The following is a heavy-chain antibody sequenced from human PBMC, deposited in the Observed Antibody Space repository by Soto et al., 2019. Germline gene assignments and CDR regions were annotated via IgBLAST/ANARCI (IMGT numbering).Heavy chain of an antibody. J-gene: IGHJ4*01. V-gene: IGHV3-30*02. CDR1: GFPFSSYG. Sequence: GGSLRLSCAASGFPFSSYGMHWVRQAPGKGLEWVSVIWYDGSKQYYTDSVKGRFTISRDNSKNTLYLQMNSLRGEDTAVYYCAKGERIAAAGHFDYWGRGTLVTVSS. CDR3: AKGERIAAAGHFDY. CDR2: IWYDGSKQ. D-gene: IGHD6-13*01.